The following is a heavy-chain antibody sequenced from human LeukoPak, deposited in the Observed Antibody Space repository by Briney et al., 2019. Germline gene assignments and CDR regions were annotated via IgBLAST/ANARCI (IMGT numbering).Heavy chain of an antibody. CDR2: ISSSSSYI. CDR3: ARDLGSYGYDY. V-gene: IGHV3-21*01. CDR1: GFTFSSYS. J-gene: IGHJ4*02. D-gene: IGHD5-18*01. Sequence: GGSLRLSCAAPGFTFSSYSMNWVRQAPGKGLEWVSSISSSSSYIYYADSVKGRFTISRDNAKNSLYLQMNSLRAEDTAVYYCARDLGSYGYDYWGQGTLVTVSS.